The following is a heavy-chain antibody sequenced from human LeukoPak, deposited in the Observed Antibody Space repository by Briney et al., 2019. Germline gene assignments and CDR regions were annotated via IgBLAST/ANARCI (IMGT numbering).Heavy chain of an antibody. CDR1: GFTFSGYW. CDR3: ARTIFGVVSYFDI. D-gene: IGHD3-3*01. Sequence: PGGSLRPSCAASGFTFSGYWMSWVRQAQGKWLEWVANIKQDGSEKYYVDSVKGRFTISRDNAKNSLYLQMNSLRAEDTAVYYCARTIFGVVSYFDIWGQGTMVTVSS. CDR2: IKQDGSEK. J-gene: IGHJ3*02. V-gene: IGHV3-7*01.